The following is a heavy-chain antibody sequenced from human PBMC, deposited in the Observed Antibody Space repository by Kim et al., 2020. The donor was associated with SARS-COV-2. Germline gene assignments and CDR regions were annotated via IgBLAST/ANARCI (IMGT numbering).Heavy chain of an antibody. CDR2: IYYSGST. D-gene: IGHD6-13*01. CDR3: ARIRRYSSSWYGFDP. J-gene: IGHJ5*02. V-gene: IGHV4-39*07. CDR1: GGSISSSSYY. Sequence: SETLSLTCTVSGGSISSSSYYWGWIRQPPGKGLEWIGSIYYSGSTYYNPSLKSRVTISVDTSKNQFSLKLSSVTAADTAVYYCARIRRYSSSWYGFDPWGQGTLVTVSS.